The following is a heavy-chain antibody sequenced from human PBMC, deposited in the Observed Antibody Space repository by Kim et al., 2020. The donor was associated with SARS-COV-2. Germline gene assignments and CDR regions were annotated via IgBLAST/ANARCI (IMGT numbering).Heavy chain of an antibody. CDR3: ARLIVATITGWYFDL. V-gene: IGHV1-8*01. J-gene: IGHJ2*01. D-gene: IGHD5-12*01. Sequence: QKFQGRLTMTRNTSISTAYMELSSLRSEDTAVYYCARLIVATITGWYFDLWGRGTLVTVSS.